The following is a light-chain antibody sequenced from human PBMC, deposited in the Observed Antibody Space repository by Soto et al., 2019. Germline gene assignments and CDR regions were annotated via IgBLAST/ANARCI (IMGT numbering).Light chain of an antibody. CDR2: AAS. V-gene: IGKV1-39*01. CDR3: QQSYSIPWT. CDR1: QGISSY. J-gene: IGKJ1*01. Sequence: DIQMTQSPSSLSASVGDRVTITCPASQGISSYLNWYQQKPGKAPKVLIYAASSLQSGVPSRFSGSGSGTDFTLTISSLQPEDFATYYCQQSYSIPWTFGQGTKVDIK.